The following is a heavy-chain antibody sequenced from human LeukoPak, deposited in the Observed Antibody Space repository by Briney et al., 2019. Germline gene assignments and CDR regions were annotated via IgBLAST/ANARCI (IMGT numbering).Heavy chain of an antibody. D-gene: IGHD2-2*01. J-gene: IGHJ3*02. Sequence: SETLSLTCTVSGGSISSYYWSWIRQPAGKGLEWIGRIYTSGSTNYNPSLKSRVTMSVDTSKNQFSLKLSSVAAADTAVYYCARGWYCSSTSCFDAFDIWGQGTMVTVSS. CDR2: IYTSGST. CDR3: ARGWYCSSTSCFDAFDI. V-gene: IGHV4-4*07. CDR1: GGSISSYY.